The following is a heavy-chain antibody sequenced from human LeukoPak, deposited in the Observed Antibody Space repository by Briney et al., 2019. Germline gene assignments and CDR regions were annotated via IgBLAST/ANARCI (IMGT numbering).Heavy chain of an antibody. CDR3: ARGSTAMVTFDY. V-gene: IGHV4-61*08. CDR2: IYYSGST. Sequence: SETLSLTCTVSGGSISSGDYYWSWIRQPPGKGLEWIGSIYYSGSTNYNPSLKSRVTISVDTSKNQFSLKLSSVTAADTAVYYCARGSTAMVTFDYWGQGTLVTVSS. CDR1: GGSISSGDYY. D-gene: IGHD5-18*01. J-gene: IGHJ4*02.